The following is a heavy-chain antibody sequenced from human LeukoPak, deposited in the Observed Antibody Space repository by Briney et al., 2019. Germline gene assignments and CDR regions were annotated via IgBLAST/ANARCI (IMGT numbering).Heavy chain of an antibody. V-gene: IGHV3-9*01. CDR1: GFTFDDYG. Sequence: GGSLRLSCEASGFTFDDYGMHCVRQAPGKGLEWVSTISWNSASVGYVDSVKGRFTISRDNAKKTLYLQMNSLRPEDTALYYCAKDYGYSSSWYDYWGQGTLVTVSS. D-gene: IGHD6-13*01. J-gene: IGHJ4*02. CDR2: ISWNSASV. CDR3: AKDYGYSSSWYDY.